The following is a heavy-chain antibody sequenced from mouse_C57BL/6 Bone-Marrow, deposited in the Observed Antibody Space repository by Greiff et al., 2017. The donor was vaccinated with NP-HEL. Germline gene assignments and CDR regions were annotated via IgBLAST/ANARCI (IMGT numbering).Heavy chain of an antibody. D-gene: IGHD2-5*01. J-gene: IGHJ3*01. V-gene: IGHV1-62-2*01. CDR2: FYPGSGSI. CDR3: ARHEGRGYYSNYEGFAY. Sequence: QVQLKESGAELLKPGASVKLSCKASGYTFTEYTIHWVKQRSGQGLEWIGWFYPGSGSIKYNEKFKDKATLTADKSSSTVYMELSRLTSEDSAVYVCARHEGRGYYSNYEGFAYWGQGTLVTVSA. CDR1: GYTFTEYT.